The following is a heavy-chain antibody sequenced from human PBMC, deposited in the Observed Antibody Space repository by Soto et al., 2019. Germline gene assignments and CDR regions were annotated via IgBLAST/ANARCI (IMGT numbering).Heavy chain of an antibody. CDR2: IYHSGST. CDR1: GGSISSGGYS. J-gene: IGHJ3*02. CDR3: GRGDHANAFDI. Sequence: QLQLQESGSGLVTPSQTLSLTCAVSGGSISSGGYSWNWIRQPPGKGQEWIGNIYHSGSTYYNASLKSRVTISVDTSKNQFSLKLSSVTAADTAVYYWGRGDHANAFDIWGQGTMVTASS. V-gene: IGHV4-30-2*01.